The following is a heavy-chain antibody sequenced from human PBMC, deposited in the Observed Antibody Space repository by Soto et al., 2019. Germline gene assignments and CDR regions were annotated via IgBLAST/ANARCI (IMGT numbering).Heavy chain of an antibody. V-gene: IGHV3-49*03. CDR1: GFTFGDYA. CDR2: IRSKAYGGTT. J-gene: IGHJ5*02. CDR3: TRAPLLRHFNWLFFASMVRFDP. Sequence: PGGSLRLSCTASGFTFGDYAMSWFRQAPGKGLEWVGFIRSKAYGGTTEYAASVKGRFTISRDDSKSIAYLQMNSLKTEDTAVYYCTRAPLLRHFNWLFFASMVRFDPLGQGTLVTVSA. D-gene: IGHD3-9*01.